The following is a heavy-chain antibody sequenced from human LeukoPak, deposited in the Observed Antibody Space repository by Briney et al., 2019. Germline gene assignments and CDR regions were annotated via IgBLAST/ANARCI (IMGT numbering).Heavy chain of an antibody. CDR3: ASRYGSGSYYKTNWFDP. D-gene: IGHD3-10*01. CDR2: IIPIFGTA. V-gene: IGHV1-69*13. CDR1: GGTFSSYA. J-gene: IGHJ5*02. Sequence: GASVKVSCKASGGTFSSYAISWVRQAPGQGLEWIGGIIPIFGTANYAQRFQGRVTITADESTSTAYMELSSLRSEDTAVYYCASRYGSGSYYKTNWFDPWGQGTLVTVSS.